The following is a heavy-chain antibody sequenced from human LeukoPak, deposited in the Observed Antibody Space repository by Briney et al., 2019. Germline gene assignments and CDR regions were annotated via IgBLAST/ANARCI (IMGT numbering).Heavy chain of an antibody. CDR2: INPNSGGT. CDR3: ARVQYYYDSSRYNWFDP. CDR1: GYTFTGYY. Sequence: WASVKVSCKASGYTFTGYYMHWVRQAPGQGLEWMGWINPNSGGTNYAQKFQGRVTMTRGTSISTAYMELSRLRSDDTAVYYCARVQYYYDSSRYNWFDPWGQGTLVTVSS. V-gene: IGHV1-2*02. D-gene: IGHD3-22*01. J-gene: IGHJ5*02.